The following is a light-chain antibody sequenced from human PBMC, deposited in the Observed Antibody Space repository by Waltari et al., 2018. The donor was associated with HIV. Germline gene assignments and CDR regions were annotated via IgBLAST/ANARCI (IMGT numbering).Light chain of an antibody. V-gene: IGLV2-8*01. J-gene: IGLJ2*01. Sequence: QSALTQPPSASGSPGQSVTISCTGTSSDVGDYNYVSWYQQHPGKAPKLMIYEVTKRPSGVPDRFSGSKSGNTASLTVSGLQGEDEADYYCSSYAGSDAFVVFGGGTKLTVL. CDR2: EVT. CDR1: SSDVGDYNY. CDR3: SSYAGSDAFVV.